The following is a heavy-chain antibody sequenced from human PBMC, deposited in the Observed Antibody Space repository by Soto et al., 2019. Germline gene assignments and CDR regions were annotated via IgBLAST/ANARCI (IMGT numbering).Heavy chain of an antibody. V-gene: IGHV1-18*04. CDR3: ARDMGQLVPYYYYGMDV. Sequence: ASVKVSCKASGHTFTSYGISWVRQAPGQGLEWMGWISAYNGNTNYAQKLQGRVTMTTDTSTSTAYMELRSLRSDDTAVYYCARDMGQLVPYYYYGMDVWGQGTTVTVSS. CDR1: GHTFTSYG. D-gene: IGHD6-6*01. CDR2: ISAYNGNT. J-gene: IGHJ6*02.